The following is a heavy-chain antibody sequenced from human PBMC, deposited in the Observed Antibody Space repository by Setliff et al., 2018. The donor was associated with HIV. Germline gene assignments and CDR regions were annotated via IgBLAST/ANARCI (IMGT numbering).Heavy chain of an antibody. Sequence: SETLSLTCTVSGYSISSGYYWGLIRQPPGKGLEWIGTSYHSGSTYYNPSLKSRVITSVDTSKNQFSLKLSSVTAADTAVYYCARAVGTTRTAFDYWGQGTLVTVSS. J-gene: IGHJ4*02. CDR2: SYHSGST. D-gene: IGHD1-26*01. CDR3: ARAVGTTRTAFDY. CDR1: GYSISSGYY. V-gene: IGHV4-38-2*02.